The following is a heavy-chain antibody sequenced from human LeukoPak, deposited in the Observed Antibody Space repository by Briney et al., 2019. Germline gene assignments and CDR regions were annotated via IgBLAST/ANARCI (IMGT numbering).Heavy chain of an antibody. CDR2: INWNGGST. V-gene: IGHV3-20*04. CDR1: GFTFDDYG. D-gene: IGHD3-10*01. CDR3: ARDYYYGSGSYLRWFDP. J-gene: IGHJ5*02. Sequence: SGGSLRLSCAASGFTFDDYGMSWVRQAPGKGLEWVSGINWNGGSTGYADSVKGRFTISRDNAKNSLYLQVNSLRAEDTALYYCARDYYYGSGSYLRWFDPWGQGTLVTVSS.